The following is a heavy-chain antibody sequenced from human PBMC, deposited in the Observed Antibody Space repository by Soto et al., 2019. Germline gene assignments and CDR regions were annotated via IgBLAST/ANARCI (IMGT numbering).Heavy chain of an antibody. CDR1: GYSFTSYW. J-gene: IGHJ4*02. D-gene: IGHD3-22*01. Sequence: PWESLKISCKGSGYSFTSYWIGLVRQMPGKDLEWMGIIYPGDSDTRYSPSFQGQVTISADKSTSTAYLQWSSLKASDTAMYYCARDSSGYSDYWGQGTLVTVSS. CDR2: IYPGDSDT. V-gene: IGHV5-51*01. CDR3: ARDSSGYSDY.